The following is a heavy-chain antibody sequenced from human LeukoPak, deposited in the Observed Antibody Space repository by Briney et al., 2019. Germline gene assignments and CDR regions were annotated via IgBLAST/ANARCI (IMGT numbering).Heavy chain of an antibody. J-gene: IGHJ4*02. Sequence: PSETLSLTCAVSGYSISSGDYWGWIRQSPGKGLGWLGSIYHSGSTHYNPSVKSRVTISVDTPKNQFSLSLNSVTAADTAVYYCARNHSTQGYFDYWGQGTLVTVSS. D-gene: IGHD2-2*01. CDR3: ARNHSTQGYFDY. CDR1: GYSISSGDY. CDR2: IYHSGST. V-gene: IGHV4-38-2*01.